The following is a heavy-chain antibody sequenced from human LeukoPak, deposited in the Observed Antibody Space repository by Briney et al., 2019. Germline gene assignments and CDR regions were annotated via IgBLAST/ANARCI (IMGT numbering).Heavy chain of an antibody. CDR3: VRHNAARAFDI. D-gene: IGHD1-1*01. Sequence: GGSLRLSCAASGFTFSSFWMHWVRQAPGKGLVWVSRVSDDGSTTTYADSVKGRFTISRDNAKNTLYLQMNSLRPEDTAVYYCVRHNAARAFDIWGQGTMVIVSS. CDR1: GFTFSSFW. J-gene: IGHJ3*02. CDR2: VSDDGSTT. V-gene: IGHV3-74*03.